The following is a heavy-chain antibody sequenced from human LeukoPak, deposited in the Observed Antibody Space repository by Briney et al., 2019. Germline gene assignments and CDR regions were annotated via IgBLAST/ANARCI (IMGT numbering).Heavy chain of an antibody. J-gene: IGHJ5*02. V-gene: IGHV3-48*03. CDR2: ISSSGSTI. CDR1: GFTFSSYE. CDR3: ARLKQQLVRNNWFDP. Sequence: GGSLRLSCAASGFTFSSYEVNWVRQAPGKGLEWVSYISSSGSTIYYADSVKGRFTISRDNAKNSLYLQMNSLRAEDTAVYYCARLKQQLVRNNWFDPWGQGTLVTVSS. D-gene: IGHD6-13*01.